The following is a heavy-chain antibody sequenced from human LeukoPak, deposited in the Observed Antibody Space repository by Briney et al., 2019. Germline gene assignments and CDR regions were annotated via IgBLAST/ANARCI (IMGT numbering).Heavy chain of an antibody. CDR1: GFTVSNNY. CDR3: ARHGCSGGSCYITG. V-gene: IGHV4-39*01. D-gene: IGHD2-15*01. Sequence: GSLRLSCAVSGFTVSNNYMSWVRQAPGKGLEWIGSIYYSGSTYYNPSLKSRVTISVDTSKNQFSLKLSSVTAADTAVYYCARHGCSGGSCYITGWGQGTLVTVSS. CDR2: IYYSGST. J-gene: IGHJ4*02.